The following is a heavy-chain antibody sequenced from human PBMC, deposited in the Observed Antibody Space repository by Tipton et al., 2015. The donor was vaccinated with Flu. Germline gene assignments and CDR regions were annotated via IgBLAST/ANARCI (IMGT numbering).Heavy chain of an antibody. CDR1: GYSISSGYY. CDR2: IYHSGST. Sequence: LGLSCAVSGYSISSGYYWGWIRQPPGKGLEWIGSIYHSGSTYYNPSLKSRVTISVDTSKNQFSLKLSSVTAADTAVYYCASPPPMPGSSGWYPTLNAFDIWGQGTMVTVSS. V-gene: IGHV4-38-2*01. J-gene: IGHJ3*02. CDR3: ASPPPMPGSSGWYPTLNAFDI. D-gene: IGHD6-19*01.